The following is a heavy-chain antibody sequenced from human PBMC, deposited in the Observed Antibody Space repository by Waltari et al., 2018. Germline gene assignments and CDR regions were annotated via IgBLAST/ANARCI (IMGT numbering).Heavy chain of an antibody. J-gene: IGHJ6*02. V-gene: IGHV3-23*01. CDR3: AKDGEDGPDYGLDV. CDR2: VIASGDIT. CDR1: GFAFSNYD. D-gene: IGHD2-15*01. Sequence: EVQLLESGGALVQRGGSLRLSCAASGFAFSNYDVSWARQAPGTGLEWVSTVIASGDITYYADSVEGRFTISRDNFKKMLYLQMTSLRAGDTALYYCAKDGEDGPDYGLDVWGRGTTVTVSS.